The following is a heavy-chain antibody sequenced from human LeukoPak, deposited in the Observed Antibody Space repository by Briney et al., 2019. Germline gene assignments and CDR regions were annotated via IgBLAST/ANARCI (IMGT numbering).Heavy chain of an antibody. V-gene: IGHV5-51*01. CDR1: GYSFTSYW. CDR3: ARGGAYYYDSSGYYYDAFDI. CDR2: IYPGDSDT. D-gene: IGHD3-22*01. Sequence: GESLKISCKGSGYSFTSYWIGWVRQMPGKGVEWMGTIYPGDSDTRYSPSFQGQVTISVDKSISIAYLQWSSLKASDTAMHYCARGGAYYYDSSGYYYDAFDIWGQGTMVTVSS. J-gene: IGHJ3*02.